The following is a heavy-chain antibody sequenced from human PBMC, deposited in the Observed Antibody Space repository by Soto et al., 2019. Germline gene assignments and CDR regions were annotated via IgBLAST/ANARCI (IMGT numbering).Heavy chain of an antibody. CDR2: IYYSGST. D-gene: IGHD6-13*01. Sequence: SETLSLTCTVSGGSISSSSYYWGWIRQPPGKGLEWIGSIYYSGSTYYNPSLKSRVTISVDTSKNQFSLKLSSVTAADTAVYYCARQRYYSSSWSRYFDYWGQGTLVTVSS. V-gene: IGHV4-39*01. CDR3: ARQRYYSSSWSRYFDY. CDR1: GGSISSSSYY. J-gene: IGHJ4*02.